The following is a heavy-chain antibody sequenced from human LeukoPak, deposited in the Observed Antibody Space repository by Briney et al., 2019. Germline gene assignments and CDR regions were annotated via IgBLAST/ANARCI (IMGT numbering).Heavy chain of an antibody. CDR3: ARDTEYCTNGVCVYYFDY. J-gene: IGHJ4*02. Sequence: ASVKVSCKASGYTFTGYYMHWVRQAPGQGLEWMGWINPNSGGTNYAQKFQGRVTMTRDTSISTAYMELSRLRSDDTAVYYCARDTEYCTNGVCVYYFDYWGQGTLVTVSS. CDR1: GYTFTGYY. CDR2: INPNSGGT. V-gene: IGHV1-2*02. D-gene: IGHD2-8*01.